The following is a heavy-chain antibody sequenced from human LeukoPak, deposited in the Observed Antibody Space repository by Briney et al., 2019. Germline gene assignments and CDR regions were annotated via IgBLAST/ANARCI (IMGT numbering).Heavy chain of an antibody. J-gene: IGHJ5*02. CDR1: GFTFNRYW. V-gene: IGHV3-7*01. CDR2: IKQDGSAK. Sequence: GGSLRLSCAASGFTFNRYWMSWVRQAPGKELQWVANIKQDGSAKYYVDSVKGRFTISRDNAKNSLYLQMNSLRAEDTAVYYCARDRITMIVVAPNWFDPWGQGTLVTVSS. D-gene: IGHD3-22*01. CDR3: ARDRITMIVVAPNWFDP.